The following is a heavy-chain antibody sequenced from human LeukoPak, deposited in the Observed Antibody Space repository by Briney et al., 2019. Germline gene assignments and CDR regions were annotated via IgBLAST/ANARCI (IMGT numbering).Heavy chain of an antibody. Sequence: GGSLRLSCAASGFTFSSYAMSWVRQAPGKGLEWVSAISGSGDSTYYADSVKGRFTISRDNSKNTLYLQMNSLRAEDTAVYYCAKYYYDSSGYLTDYWGQGTRVTVSS. J-gene: IGHJ4*02. D-gene: IGHD3-22*01. CDR1: GFTFSSYA. CDR2: ISGSGDST. V-gene: IGHV3-23*01. CDR3: AKYYYDSSGYLTDY.